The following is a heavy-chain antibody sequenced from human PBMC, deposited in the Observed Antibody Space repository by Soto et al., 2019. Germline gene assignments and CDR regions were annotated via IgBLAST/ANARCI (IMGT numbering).Heavy chain of an antibody. J-gene: IGHJ4*02. V-gene: IGHV4-61*01. D-gene: IGHD2-8*01. CDR3: MRSHGAY. CDR1: GGSVSSGPYH. CDR2: ISYSGTA. Sequence: QVQLQESGPGLVKTSETLSLTCTVSGGSVSSGPYHWNWVRQPPGKGLEWIGHISYSGTANYNPSRRGRVTMATDTSMNQLSLRLTSVTAADTAVYYSMRSHGAYWGQGALVTVSP.